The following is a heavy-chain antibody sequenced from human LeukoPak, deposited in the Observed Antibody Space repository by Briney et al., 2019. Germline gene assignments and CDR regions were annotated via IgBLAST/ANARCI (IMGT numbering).Heavy chain of an antibody. CDR1: GGSLTSPTYF. J-gene: IGHJ4*02. D-gene: IGHD6-19*01. Sequence: SETLSLTCTVSGGSLTSPTYFQWSWIRQPPGKGLELIGKINSSGSVKFNPALESRLTMSLDTSRSQFFLQLSSVTAEDSAVYYCARFRSGGWYYFDSWGQGTRVTVSS. CDR2: INSSGSV. V-gene: IGHV4-61*01. CDR3: ARFRSGGWYYFDS.